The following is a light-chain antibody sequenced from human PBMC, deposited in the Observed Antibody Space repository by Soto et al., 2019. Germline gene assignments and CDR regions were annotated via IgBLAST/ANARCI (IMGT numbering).Light chain of an antibody. V-gene: IGLV1-36*01. Sequence: QSVLTQSPSVSEAPRQRVTISCSGSSSNIGNNAVNWYQQLPGKAPKLLIYYGDLLPSGVSDRFSGSKSGTSASLAISGLQSEDEAEYYCAAWDDRLNGPVFGGGTKVTVL. CDR2: YGD. J-gene: IGLJ2*01. CDR3: AAWDDRLNGPV. CDR1: SSNIGNNA.